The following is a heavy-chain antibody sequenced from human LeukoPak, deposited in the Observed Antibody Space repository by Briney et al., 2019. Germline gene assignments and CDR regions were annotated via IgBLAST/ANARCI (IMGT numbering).Heavy chain of an antibody. CDR3: ARATYGSESYYDPAD. J-gene: IGHJ4*02. CDR2: IWSDGSNI. V-gene: IGHV3-33*01. D-gene: IGHD3-10*01. Sequence: GGSLRLSCTASGIPFSRHGMHSVRQAPGKGLDWVGVIWSDGSNIYYGDSVTGRFNISRDDSKNTLYLVMNNLRSEDTAGYLRARATYGSESYYDPADWGQGTTVTVSS. CDR1: GIPFSRHG.